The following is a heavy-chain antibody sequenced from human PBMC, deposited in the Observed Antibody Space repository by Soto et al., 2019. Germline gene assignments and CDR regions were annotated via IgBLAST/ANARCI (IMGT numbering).Heavy chain of an antibody. V-gene: IGHV3-33*01. Sequence: QLQLVESGGGVVQPGRSLRLSCAASGFTFSSYGMHWVRQAPGKGLEWVAVIWYDGSNKYYADSVKGRFTISRDNSKNKLYLQMNSLRAEDTAVYYCARIMCGGDCYDFDYWGQGTLVTVSS. CDR3: ARIMCGGDCYDFDY. CDR1: GFTFSSYG. J-gene: IGHJ4*02. D-gene: IGHD2-21*02. CDR2: IWYDGSNK.